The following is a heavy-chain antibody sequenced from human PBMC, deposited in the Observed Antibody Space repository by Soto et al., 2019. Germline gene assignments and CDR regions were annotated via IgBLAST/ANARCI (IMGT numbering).Heavy chain of an antibody. CDR1: GFTFSNAW. CDR2: IKSKTDGGTT. CDR3: STITMVRGAAY. V-gene: IGHV3-15*01. J-gene: IGHJ4*02. D-gene: IGHD3-10*01. Sequence: GGSLRLSCAASGFTFSNAWMSWVRQAPGKGLEWVGRIKSKTDGGTTDYAAPVKGRFTISRDDSKNTLYLQMNSLKTEDTAVYYCSTITMVRGAAYWGQGTLVTVSS.